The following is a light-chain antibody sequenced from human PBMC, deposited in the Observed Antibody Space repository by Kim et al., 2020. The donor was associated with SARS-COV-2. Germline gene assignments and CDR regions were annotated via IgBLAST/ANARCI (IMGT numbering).Light chain of an antibody. Sequence: DIQMTQSPSSLSASVGDRVTITCRASQSIINYLNWYQQTPGKAPKLLIYAASSLQSGVPSRFSGSGSGTDFTLTISSLQPEDFVTYYCQQSYSTPRMYTFGQGTKLEI. V-gene: IGKV1-39*01. CDR3: QQSYSTPRMYT. CDR2: AAS. CDR1: QSIINY. J-gene: IGKJ2*01.